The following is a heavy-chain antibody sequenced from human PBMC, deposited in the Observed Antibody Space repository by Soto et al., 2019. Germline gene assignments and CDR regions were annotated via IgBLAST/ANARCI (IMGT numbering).Heavy chain of an antibody. J-gene: IGHJ5*02. D-gene: IGHD3-22*01. CDR3: AAAMYYYDSSGYYHLYNWFDP. CDR1: GFTCTCSS. Sequence: SGKVSCRASGFTCTCSSVQWVRQARGQRLEWIGWIVVGSGNTNYAQKFQERVTITRDMSTSTAYMELSSLRSEDTAVYYCAAAMYYYDSSGYYHLYNWFDPWGQGTLVTVSS. V-gene: IGHV1-58*01. CDR2: IVVGSGNT.